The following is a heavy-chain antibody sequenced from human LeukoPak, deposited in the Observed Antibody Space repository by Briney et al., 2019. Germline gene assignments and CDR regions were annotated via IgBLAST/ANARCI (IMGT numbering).Heavy chain of an antibody. V-gene: IGHV4-59*01. D-gene: IGHD5-24*01. CDR3: ARVSGGDGYNKLSGYFDY. J-gene: IGHJ4*02. CDR1: GGSISSYY. CDR2: IYYSGST. Sequence: SETLSLTCTVSGGSISSYYWSWIRQPPGKGLEWIGYIYYSGSTNYNPSLKSRVTISVDTSKNQFSLKLSSVTAADTAVYYCARVSGGDGYNKLSGYFDYWGQGTLVTVSS.